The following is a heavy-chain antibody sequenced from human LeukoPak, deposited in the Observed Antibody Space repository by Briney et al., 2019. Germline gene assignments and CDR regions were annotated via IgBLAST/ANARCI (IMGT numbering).Heavy chain of an antibody. CDR3: ARLVVVVAATLNWFDP. CDR1: GGSFSGYY. V-gene: IGHV4-34*01. D-gene: IGHD2-15*01. CDR2: INHSGST. Sequence: TSETLSLTCAVYGGSFSGYYWSWIRQPPGKGLEWIGEINHSGSTNYNPSLKSRVTISVDTSKNQFSLKLSSVTAADTAVYYCARLVVVVAATLNWFDPWGQGTLVTVSS. J-gene: IGHJ5*02.